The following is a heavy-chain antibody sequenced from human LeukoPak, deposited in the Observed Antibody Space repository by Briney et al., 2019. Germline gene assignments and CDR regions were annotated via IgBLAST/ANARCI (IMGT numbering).Heavy chain of an antibody. J-gene: IGHJ4*02. D-gene: IGHD5-18*01. Sequence: SETLSLTCTVSGGSISSSSYYWGWIRQPPGKGLEWIGSIYYSGSTCYNPSLKSRVTISVDTSKNQFSLKLSSVTAADTAVYYCGRYSYDGHFDYWGQGTLVTVSS. CDR2: IYYSGST. V-gene: IGHV4-39*01. CDR3: GRYSYDGHFDY. CDR1: GGSISSSSYY.